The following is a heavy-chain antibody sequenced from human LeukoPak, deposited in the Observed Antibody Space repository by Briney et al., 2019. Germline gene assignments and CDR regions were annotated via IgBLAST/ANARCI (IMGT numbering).Heavy chain of an antibody. D-gene: IGHD5-24*01. CDR2: ISYDGSNK. V-gene: IGHV3-30-3*01. Sequence: GGSLRLSCAASGFTFSSYAMHWVRQAPGKGLEWVAVISYDGSNKYYADSVKGRFTISRDNSKNTLYLQMNSLRAEDTAVYYCARAGGDGSNHGVYYFDYWGQGTLVTVSS. J-gene: IGHJ4*02. CDR1: GFTFSSYA. CDR3: ARAGGDGSNHGVYYFDY.